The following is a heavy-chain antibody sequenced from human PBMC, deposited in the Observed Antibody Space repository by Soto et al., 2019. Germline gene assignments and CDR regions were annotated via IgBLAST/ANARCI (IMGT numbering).Heavy chain of an antibody. Sequence: PSETLSLTCTVSGGSIGSYYWSWIRQPPGKGLEWIGYIYYSGSTNYNPSLKSRVTISVDTSKNQFSLKLSSVTAADTAIYYCARVREQWPRIYFDYWGQGTLVTVSS. CDR3: ARVREQWPRIYFDY. CDR2: IYYSGST. CDR1: GGSIGSYY. D-gene: IGHD6-19*01. V-gene: IGHV4-59*01. J-gene: IGHJ4*02.